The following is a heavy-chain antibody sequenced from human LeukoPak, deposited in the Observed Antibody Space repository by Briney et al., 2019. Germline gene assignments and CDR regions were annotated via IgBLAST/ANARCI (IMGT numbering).Heavy chain of an antibody. J-gene: IGHJ3*02. V-gene: IGHV4-59*08. D-gene: IGHD2-21*02. CDR3: ARHKVETRWADAFDI. Sequence: SETLSLTCTVSGGSINSYYWSWIRQPPGKGLEWIGYIYYSGSTNYNPSLKNRVTILVDTSKNQFSLQLSSVTAADTAVYYCARHKVETRWADAFDIWSQGAMVTVSS. CDR1: GGSINSYY. CDR2: IYYSGST.